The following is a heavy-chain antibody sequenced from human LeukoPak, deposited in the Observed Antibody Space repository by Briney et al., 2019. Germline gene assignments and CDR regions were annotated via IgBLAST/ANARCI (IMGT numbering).Heavy chain of an antibody. D-gene: IGHD1-26*01. CDR1: GYSSTSYC. Sequence: KLGESLKISCKVSGYSSTSYCIGWVRQMPGKGLEWMGIIYPGDSGPTYSPSFQGQVTISVDKSINTAYLQWSSLQASDTAMYYCGMSGDRVPLQDDVFDVWGQGTMVTVST. CDR3: GMSGDRVPLQDDVFDV. CDR2: IYPGDSGP. J-gene: IGHJ3*01. V-gene: IGHV5-51*01.